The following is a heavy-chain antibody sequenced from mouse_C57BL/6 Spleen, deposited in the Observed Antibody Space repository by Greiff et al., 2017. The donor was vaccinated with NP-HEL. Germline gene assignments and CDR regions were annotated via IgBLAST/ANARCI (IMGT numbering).Heavy chain of an antibody. CDR1: GYSITSGYY. V-gene: IGHV3-6*01. J-gene: IGHJ4*01. CDR2: ISYDGSN. D-gene: IGHD3-2*02. Sequence: EVQLQESGPGLVKPSQSLSLTCSVTGYSITSGYYWNWIRQFPGNKLEWMGYISYDGSNNYNPSLKNRISITRDTSKNQFFLKLNSVTTEDTATYYCSSAQGVSYSMDYWGQGTSVTVSS. CDR3: SSAQGVSYSMDY.